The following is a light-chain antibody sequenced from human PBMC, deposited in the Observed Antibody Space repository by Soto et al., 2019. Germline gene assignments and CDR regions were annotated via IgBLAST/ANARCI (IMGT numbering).Light chain of an antibody. V-gene: IGKV3-15*01. CDR3: HQYENWPKT. Sequence: IVTTQSSPTVSVSTRERATLSCRASQSVSSNLAWYQQKPGQAPSLLIFGASTRAAGIPARFSGSGSGTEFSLTISGLQSEDFAVYFCHQYENWPKTVGQGAKVAIK. J-gene: IGKJ1*01. CDR2: GAS. CDR1: QSVSSN.